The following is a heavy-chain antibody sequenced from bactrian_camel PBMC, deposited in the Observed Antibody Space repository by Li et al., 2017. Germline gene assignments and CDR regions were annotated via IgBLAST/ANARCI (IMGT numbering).Heavy chain of an antibody. Sequence: HVQLVESGGGLVQPGESLRLSCVASGNTDSINTMAWFHQAPDKEREAVATVYLYGGKTYYAESVKGRFTISKDSAKNTLYLQMNDLKPEDTGVYYCATAPTGTWRFPPRLDDFTYWGQGTQVTVSS. D-gene: IGHD4*01. CDR3: ATAPTGTWRFPPRLDDFTY. CDR2: VYLYGGKT. CDR1: GNTDSINT. V-gene: IGHV3-2*01. J-gene: IGHJ4*01.